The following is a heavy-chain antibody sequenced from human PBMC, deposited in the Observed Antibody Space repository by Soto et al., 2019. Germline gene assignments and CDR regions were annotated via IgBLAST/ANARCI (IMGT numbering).Heavy chain of an antibody. CDR3: ARAFYGGSDY. J-gene: IGHJ4*02. CDR2: IYYSGST. V-gene: IGHV4-31*03. CDR1: GGSIIRGGYY. D-gene: IGHD4-17*01. Sequence: SETLSLTCTVSGGSIIRGGYYWSWIRQHPGKGLEWIGYIYYSGSTYYNPSLKSRVTISVDTSKNQFSLKLSSVTAADTAVYYCARAFYGGSDYWGQGTLVTVSS.